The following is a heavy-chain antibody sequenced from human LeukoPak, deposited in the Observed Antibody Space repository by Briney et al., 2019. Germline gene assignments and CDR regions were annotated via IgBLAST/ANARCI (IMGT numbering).Heavy chain of an antibody. D-gene: IGHD3-16*01. CDR3: ARHAFTPLFGGQPNYYYYYMDV. V-gene: IGHV4-34*01. Sequence: SETMSLTCAVYGGSFSGYYWSWIRQPPGKGLEWIGEINHSGSTNYNPSLKSRVTISVDTSKNQFSLKLSSVTAADTAVYYCARHAFTPLFGGQPNYYYYYMDVWGKGTTVTISS. CDR2: INHSGST. CDR1: GGSFSGYY. J-gene: IGHJ6*03.